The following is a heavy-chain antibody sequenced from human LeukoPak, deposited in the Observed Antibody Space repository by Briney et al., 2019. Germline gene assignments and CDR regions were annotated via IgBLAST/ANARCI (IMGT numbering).Heavy chain of an antibody. CDR2: IYHSGST. V-gene: IGHV4-30-2*01. Sequence: SQTLSLTCTVSGGSISSGGYSWSWIRQPPGKGLEWIGYIYHSGSTYYNPSLKSRVTISVDRSKNQFSLKLSSVTAADTAVYYCARYDYGDSKSLDYWGQGTLVTVSS. J-gene: IGHJ4*02. D-gene: IGHD4-17*01. CDR3: ARYDYGDSKSLDY. CDR1: GGSISSGGYS.